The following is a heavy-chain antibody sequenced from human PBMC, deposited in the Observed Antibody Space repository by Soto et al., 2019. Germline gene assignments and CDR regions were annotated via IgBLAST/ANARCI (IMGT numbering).Heavy chain of an antibody. CDR3: ARPWNV. D-gene: IGHD1-1*01. J-gene: IGHJ6*02. CDR2: ISRSSNV. V-gene: IGHV3-48*02. Sequence: LRLSCRASGFTFSTYSMTWVRQAPGKGLEWVSYISRSSNVYYADSVKGRFTISRDNAKNSLYLQMNSLRDEDTAVYYCARPWNVWGQGTTVTVSS. CDR1: GFTFSTYS.